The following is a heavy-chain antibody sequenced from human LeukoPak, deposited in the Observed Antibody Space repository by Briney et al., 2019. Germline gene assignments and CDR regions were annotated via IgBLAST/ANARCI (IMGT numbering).Heavy chain of an antibody. Sequence: GRSLRLSCTASGFTFGDYAMSWVRQAPGKGLEWVGFIRNKAYGGTTEYAASVKGRFTISRDDSKSIAYLQMNSLKTEDTAVYYCTREREWELRHDYYYYGMDVWGQGTTVTVSS. CDR2: IRNKAYGGTT. CDR3: TREREWELRHDYYYYGMDV. V-gene: IGHV3-49*04. J-gene: IGHJ6*02. CDR1: GFTFGDYA. D-gene: IGHD1-26*01.